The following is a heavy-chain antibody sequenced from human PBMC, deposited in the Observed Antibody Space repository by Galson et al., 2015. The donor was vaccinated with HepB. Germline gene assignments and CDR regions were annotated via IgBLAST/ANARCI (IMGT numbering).Heavy chain of an antibody. J-gene: IGHJ4*02. Sequence: SGAEVKKPGESLRISCKGVGYSFTNYWIGWVRQMPGKGLEWMGIFSPGDSDSRYSPSFQGRVTISADRSTNTAFLQLSRRRASDTAIYYCARRRWFCSGGSCPEGYYFDYWGQGTLLTVSS. V-gene: IGHV5-51*01. CDR3: ARRRWFCSGGSCPEGYYFDY. CDR1: GYSFTNYW. CDR2: FSPGDSDS. D-gene: IGHD2-15*01.